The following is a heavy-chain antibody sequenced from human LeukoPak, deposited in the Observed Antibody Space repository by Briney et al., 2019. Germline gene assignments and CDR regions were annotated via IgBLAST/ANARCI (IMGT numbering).Heavy chain of an antibody. D-gene: IGHD4-11*01. Sequence: GGSLRLSCAASGFTFSSYSMNWVRQAPGKGLEWVSYISSSSSTIYYADSVKGRFTISRDNAKNSLYLQMNSLRAEDAAVYYCARERTVTGPTIDYWGQGTLVTVSS. J-gene: IGHJ4*02. CDR2: ISSSSSTI. CDR1: GFTFSSYS. V-gene: IGHV3-48*04. CDR3: ARERTVTGPTIDY.